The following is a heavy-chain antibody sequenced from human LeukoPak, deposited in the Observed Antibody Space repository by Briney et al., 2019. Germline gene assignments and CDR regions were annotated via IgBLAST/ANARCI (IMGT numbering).Heavy chain of an antibody. V-gene: IGHV1-69*04. CDR3: ARDYGGNARFDP. Sequence: ASVKVSSKASGGTFSSYTISWVRQAPGQGLEWMGRIIPILGIANYAQKFQGRVTITADKSTSTAYIELSSLRSEDTAVYYCARDYGGNARFDPWGQGTLVTVSS. CDR1: GGTFSSYT. J-gene: IGHJ5*02. CDR2: IIPILGIA. D-gene: IGHD4-23*01.